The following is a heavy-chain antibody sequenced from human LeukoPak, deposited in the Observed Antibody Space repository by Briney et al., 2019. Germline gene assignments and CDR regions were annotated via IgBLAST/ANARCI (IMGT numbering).Heavy chain of an antibody. CDR2: ISGSGGST. J-gene: IGHJ3*02. CDR3: AKGTYYDFWSGYYTEHKFDAFDI. Sequence: GGSLRLSCAASGFTFSSYAMSWVRQAPGKGLEWVSAISGSGGSTYYADSVKGRFTISRDNSKNTLYLQMNSLRAEDTAVYYCAKGTYYDFWSGYYTEHKFDAFDIWGQGTMVTVCS. D-gene: IGHD3-3*01. CDR1: GFTFSSYA. V-gene: IGHV3-23*01.